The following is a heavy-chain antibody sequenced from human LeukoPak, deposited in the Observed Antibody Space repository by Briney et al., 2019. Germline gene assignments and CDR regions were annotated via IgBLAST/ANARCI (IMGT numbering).Heavy chain of an antibody. D-gene: IGHD3-16*01. CDR3: ARDLSAYPRNWFDP. CDR1: GFTFSSYG. V-gene: IGHV3-21*01. Sequence: PGGSLRLSCAASGFTFSSYGISWVRQAPGKGLEWVSAISSSSSYIYYADSVKGRFTISRDNAKNSLYLQMNSLRAEDTAVYYCARDLSAYPRNWFDPWGQGTLVTVSS. CDR2: ISSSSSYI. J-gene: IGHJ5*02.